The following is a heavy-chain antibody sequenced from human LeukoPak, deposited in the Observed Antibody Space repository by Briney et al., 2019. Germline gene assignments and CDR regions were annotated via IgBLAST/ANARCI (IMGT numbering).Heavy chain of an antibody. D-gene: IGHD1-14*01. Sequence: SETLSLTCAVYGGSFSGYYWSWIRQPPGKGLEWIANIYYSGSTYYNPSLKSRVTISVDTSKNQFSLKLSSVTAADTAVYYCAGLIRPGWFDPWGQGTLVTVSS. CDR1: GGSFSGYY. J-gene: IGHJ5*02. CDR3: AGLIRPGWFDP. CDR2: IYYSGST. V-gene: IGHV4-34*01.